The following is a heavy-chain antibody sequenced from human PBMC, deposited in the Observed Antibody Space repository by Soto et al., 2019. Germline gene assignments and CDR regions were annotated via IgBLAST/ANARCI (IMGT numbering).Heavy chain of an antibody. J-gene: IGHJ4*02. Sequence: EVQLVESGGGLIQPGGSLRLSCAASGISVSSNYMTWVRQAPGKGLECVSVSYSGGNTYYADSVQDRFTISRDNFKNTLYLQMESLGAEDTAVYYCAKDAAMVSSTFNYFDYWGQGTLVAVSS. CDR3: AKDAAMVSSTFNYFDY. CDR1: GISVSSNY. CDR2: SYSGGNT. V-gene: IGHV3-53*01. D-gene: IGHD6-13*01.